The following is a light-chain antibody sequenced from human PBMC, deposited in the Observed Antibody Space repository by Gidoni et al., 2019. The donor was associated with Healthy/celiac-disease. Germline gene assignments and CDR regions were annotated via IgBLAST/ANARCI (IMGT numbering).Light chain of an antibody. CDR2: DAS. J-gene: IGKJ4*01. V-gene: IGKV3-11*01. Sequence: EIVLTQSPATLSLSPGERATLSCRASQRVSSYLAWYQQKPGQAPRLLIYDASNRATGIPARFSGSGSGTDVTLTISSLEPEDFAVYYCQQRSNWPRTFGGGTKVEIK. CDR1: QRVSSY. CDR3: QQRSNWPRT.